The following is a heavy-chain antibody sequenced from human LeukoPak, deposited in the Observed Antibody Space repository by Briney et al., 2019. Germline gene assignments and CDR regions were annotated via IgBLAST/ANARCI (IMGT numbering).Heavy chain of an antibody. J-gene: IGHJ4*02. CDR1: GYTFTGYY. Sequence: GASVKVSCKASGYTFTGYYMHWVRQAPGQGLEWMGWINPNSGGTNYAQKFQGRVTMTRDTSISTAYMELSRLRSDDTAVYYCAKAVPKAVVTPSFDYWGQGTLVTVSS. CDR2: INPNSGGT. D-gene: IGHD4-23*01. V-gene: IGHV1-2*02. CDR3: AKAVPKAVVTPSFDY.